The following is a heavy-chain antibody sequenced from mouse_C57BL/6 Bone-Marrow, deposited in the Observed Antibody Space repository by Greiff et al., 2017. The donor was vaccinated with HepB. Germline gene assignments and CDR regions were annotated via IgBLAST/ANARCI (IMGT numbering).Heavy chain of an antibody. CDR1: GYSITSGYY. CDR2: ISYDGSN. Sequence: EVQLQESGPGLVKPSQSLSLTCSVTGYSITSGYYWNWIRQFPGNKLEWMGYISYDGSNNYNPSLKNRISITRDTSKNQFFLKLNSVTTEDTATYYCAREDDYAFDYWGQGTTLTVSS. D-gene: IGHD2-4*01. J-gene: IGHJ2*01. CDR3: AREDDYAFDY. V-gene: IGHV3-6*01.